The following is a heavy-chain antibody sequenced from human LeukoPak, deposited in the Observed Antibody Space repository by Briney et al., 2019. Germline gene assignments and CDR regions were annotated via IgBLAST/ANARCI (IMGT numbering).Heavy chain of an antibody. D-gene: IGHD3-22*01. J-gene: IGHJ4*02. CDR1: GFTFTSFS. CDR2: INTVATYI. Sequence: PGGFLRLSCAASGFTFTSFSFNWVRQAPGKGLEWVSSINTVATYIYYADSVGGRFTISRDNAKNSVYLQMDSLRAEDTGVYYCARLRRNGDSGGFYYYYDYWGQGTLVTVSS. CDR3: ARLRRNGDSGGFYYYYDY. V-gene: IGHV3-21*01.